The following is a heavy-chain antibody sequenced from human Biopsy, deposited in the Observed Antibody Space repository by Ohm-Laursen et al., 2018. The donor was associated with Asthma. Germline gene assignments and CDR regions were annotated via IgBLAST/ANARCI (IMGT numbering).Heavy chain of an antibody. CDR2: IYYSGTT. CDR1: GGSIGRGGYY. V-gene: IGHV4-31*03. CDR3: ARGPSPHYHTSNGKFDL. Sequence: SQTLSLTCLVSGGSIGRGGYYWSWMRHSPGKGLEWIGYIYYSGTTYYNPSLKSRLTISVDMSKNQFILHLTYVTAADTAVYFCARGPSPHYHTSNGKFDLWGQGTLVTVSS. D-gene: IGHD2-8*01. J-gene: IGHJ5*02.